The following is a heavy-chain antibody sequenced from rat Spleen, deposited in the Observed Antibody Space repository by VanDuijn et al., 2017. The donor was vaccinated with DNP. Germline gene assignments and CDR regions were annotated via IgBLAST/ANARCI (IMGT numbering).Heavy chain of an antibody. V-gene: IGHV5-17*01. J-gene: IGHJ2*01. CDR2: ISYDGSRT. CDR1: GFTFSDYA. D-gene: IGHD1-12*03. CDR3: ARHGLYYYDGYWDY. Sequence: EVQLVESGGGLVQPGRSLKLSCAASGFTFSDYAMAWVRQAPKKGLEWVATISYDGSRTYYRDSVKGRFTISRDNAKSTLYLQMDSLRSEETATYYCARHGLYYYDGYWDYWGQGVMVTVSS.